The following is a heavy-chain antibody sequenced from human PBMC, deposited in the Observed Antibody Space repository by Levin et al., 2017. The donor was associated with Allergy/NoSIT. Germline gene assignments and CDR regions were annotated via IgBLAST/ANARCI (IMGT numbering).Heavy chain of an antibody. CDR3: AKDPNMFDDFWSGYYHDAFDI. D-gene: IGHD3-3*01. CDR1: GFTFSSYA. Sequence: GGSLRLSCAASGFTFSSYAMSWVRQAPGKGLEWVSAISGSGGSTYYADSVKGRFTISRDNSKNTLYLQMNSLRAEDTAVYYCAKDPNMFDDFWSGYYHDAFDIWGQGTMVTVSS. V-gene: IGHV3-23*01. CDR2: ISGSGGST. J-gene: IGHJ3*02.